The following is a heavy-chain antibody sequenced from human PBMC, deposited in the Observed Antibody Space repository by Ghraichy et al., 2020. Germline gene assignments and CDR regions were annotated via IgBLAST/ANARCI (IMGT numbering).Heavy chain of an antibody. CDR2: INHSGTT. Sequence: SETLSLTCDMYGGSYVTTYWSCMRHPPGNLLEWIGEINHSGTTNYNPSLKNRVTISVDTSKNQFSLKLSSFTAADTAVYYCAATDYSDYVWGTYHIPPHYWGQGALVTVSS. CDR1: GGSYVTTY. CDR3: AATDYSDYVWGTYHIPPHY. J-gene: IGHJ4*02. D-gene: IGHD3-16*02. V-gene: IGHV4-34*01.